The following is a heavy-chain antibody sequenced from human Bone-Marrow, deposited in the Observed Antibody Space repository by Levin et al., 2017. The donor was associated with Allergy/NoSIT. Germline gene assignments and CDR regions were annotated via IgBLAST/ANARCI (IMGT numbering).Heavy chain of an antibody. J-gene: IGHJ6*03. D-gene: IGHD3-9*01. CDR2: IYFTGST. Sequence: SQTLSLTCTVSGGSVSSGEYRWHWVRQSPGKGPEWIGFIYFTGSTSYSPYLKSRVTISADTSKNQFSLHLTSVTAADTAMYYCARAREDYDLLSPLMYYMDVWGKGTSVTVSS. CDR1: GGSVSSGEYR. CDR3: ARAREDYDLLSPLMYYMDV. V-gene: IGHV4-30-4*08.